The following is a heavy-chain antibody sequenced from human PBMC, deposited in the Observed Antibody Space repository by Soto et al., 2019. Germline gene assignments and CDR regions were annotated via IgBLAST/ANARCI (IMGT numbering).Heavy chain of an antibody. CDR1: GFTFISYS. V-gene: IGHV3-21*01. CDR2: ISSSSSYI. D-gene: IGHD3-22*01. CDR3: ARDPYDSSGLPPDV. J-gene: IGHJ6*02. Sequence: GGSLRLSCAASGFTFISYSMNWVRQAPGKGLEWVSSISSSSSYIYYADSVKGRFTISRDNAKNSLYLQMNSLRAEDTAVYYCARDPYDSSGLPPDVWGQGTTVTVSS.